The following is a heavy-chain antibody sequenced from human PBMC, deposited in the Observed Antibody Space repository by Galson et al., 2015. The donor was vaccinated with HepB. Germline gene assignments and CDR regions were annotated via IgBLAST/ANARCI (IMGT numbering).Heavy chain of an antibody. Sequence: SVKVSCKASGGTFSSSTFNWVRQAPGQGLEWMGGIIAMSGRTNYAQNFKGRLTITADKSTSTAYMELSSLRFEDTAVYYCANRIGDSGSYRDNWGQGSLVTVSS. CDR2: IIAMSGRT. CDR3: ANRIGDSGSYRDN. V-gene: IGHV1-69*06. D-gene: IGHD3-16*02. CDR1: GGTFSSST. J-gene: IGHJ4*02.